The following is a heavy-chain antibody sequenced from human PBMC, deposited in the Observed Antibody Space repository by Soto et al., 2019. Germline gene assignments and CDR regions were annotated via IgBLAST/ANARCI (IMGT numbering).Heavy chain of an antibody. J-gene: IGHJ4*02. D-gene: IGHD3-16*02. CDR3: ARAKYDYIWGSYHPFDQ. Sequence: QVQLVQSGVEVKKPGASVRLSCKVSGKSFDNFAVHWVRQTPGQRPEWMGRINVGDDKTKYSEKFQGKVIVSYATSATTAYMELRALSSEDTAVYYCARAKYDYIWGSYHPFDQWAQGAQVTVAS. CDR1: GKSFDNFA. CDR2: INVGDDKT. V-gene: IGHV1-3*01.